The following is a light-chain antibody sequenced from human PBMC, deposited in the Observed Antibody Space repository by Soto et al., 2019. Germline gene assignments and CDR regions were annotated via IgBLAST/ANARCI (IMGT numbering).Light chain of an antibody. V-gene: IGKV3-15*01. CDR3: QQYSYWPLT. CDR1: QTLYNN. CDR2: GAS. J-gene: IGKJ4*01. Sequence: EIVMTQSPATLSVSPGERATLSCRASQTLYNNLAWYQQKLGQAPRLLIYGASSRATDIPARFSGSGSGTEFTLTISGLQSEDFAIYYCQQYSYWPLTFGGGTKVEIK.